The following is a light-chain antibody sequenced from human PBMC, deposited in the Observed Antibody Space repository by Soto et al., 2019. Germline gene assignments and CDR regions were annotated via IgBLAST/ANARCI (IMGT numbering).Light chain of an antibody. V-gene: IGKV3D-15*01. Sequence: EVVMTQSPATLSVSPGERATLSCRASQSVSTNLAWYQQKPGQAPRLLIYRASTRATGIPARFSGGGSGTDFTLTISSLQSEDFAVYYCQQLNNWPQTFGQGTKVDIK. CDR3: QQLNNWPQT. CDR1: QSVSTN. J-gene: IGKJ1*01. CDR2: RAS.